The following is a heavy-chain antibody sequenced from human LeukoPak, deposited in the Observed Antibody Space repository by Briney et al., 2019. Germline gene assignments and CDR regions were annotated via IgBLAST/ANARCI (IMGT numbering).Heavy chain of an antibody. J-gene: IGHJ4*02. CDR3: AKGVVPDSGWDLDY. Sequence: PGGSLRLSCAASGFTFSTYSMTWVRQAPGKGLEWVSGIFNSGDKTFYADSVKGRFTTSRDNSKNTLYLQMNSLRAEDTAVYYCAKGVVPDSGWDLDYWGQGTLVTVSS. CDR2: IFNSGDKT. V-gene: IGHV3-23*01. CDR1: GFTFSTYS. D-gene: IGHD6-19*01.